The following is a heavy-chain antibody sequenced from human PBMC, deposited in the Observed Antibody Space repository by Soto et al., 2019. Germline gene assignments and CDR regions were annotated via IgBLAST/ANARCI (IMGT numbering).Heavy chain of an antibody. J-gene: IGHJ4*02. D-gene: IGHD2-8*02. V-gene: IGHV4-59*01. CDR2: IYYSGIT. CDR1: GGSISSYY. CDR3: ARGGGVYYXDY. Sequence: PSETLSLTCTVSGGSISSYYWSWIRQPPGKGLEWIGYIYYSGITDYNPSLKSRVTISVDTSKSQFSLKLTSVTAADTAVYYCARGGGVYYXDYWGQGTLVTVSS.